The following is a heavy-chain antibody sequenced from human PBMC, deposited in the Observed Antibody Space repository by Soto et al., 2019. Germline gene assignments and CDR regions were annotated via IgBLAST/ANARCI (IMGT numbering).Heavy chain of an antibody. J-gene: IGHJ3*01. CDR2: TYYRSKWYN. V-gene: IGHV6-1*01. CDR3: ARDHGIAAAGAFGDAFDV. CDR1: GDSVSSNSAA. Sequence: SQTLSLTCAISGDSVSSNSAAWNWIRQSPSRGLEWLGRTYYRSKWYNDYAVSVKSRITINPDTSKNQFSLQLNSVTPQDTAVYYCARDHGIAAAGAFGDAFDVWDQGTMVTVSS. D-gene: IGHD6-13*01.